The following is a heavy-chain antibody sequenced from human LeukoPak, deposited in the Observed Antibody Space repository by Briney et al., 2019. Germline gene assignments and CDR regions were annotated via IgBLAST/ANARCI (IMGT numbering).Heavy chain of an antibody. CDR1: GFTFSSYA. V-gene: IGHV3-30-3*01. D-gene: IGHD2-2*01. J-gene: IGHJ3*02. CDR2: ISYDGSNK. Sequence: GGSLRLSCAASGFTFSSYAMHWVRQAPGKGLEWVAVISYDGSNKYYADSVKGRLTISRDNAKNSLYLQMHSLRVEDTAVYYCARESIVVVPTTMDDASDIWGQGTMVTVSS. CDR3: ARESIVVVPTTMDDASDI.